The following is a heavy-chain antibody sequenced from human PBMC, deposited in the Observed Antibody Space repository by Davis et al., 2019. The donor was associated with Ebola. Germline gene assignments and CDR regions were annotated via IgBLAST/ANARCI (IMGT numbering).Heavy chain of an antibody. CDR2: ISGSGGST. D-gene: IGHD6-19*01. CDR1: GFTFSSYA. CDR3: ANFGAIAVAGTDY. V-gene: IGHV3-23*01. J-gene: IGHJ4*02. Sequence: GESLKISCAASGFTFSSYAMSWVRQAPGKGLEWVSAISGSGGSTYYADSVKGRFTISRDNSKNTLYLQMNSLRAEDTAVYYCANFGAIAVAGTDYWGQGTLVTVSS.